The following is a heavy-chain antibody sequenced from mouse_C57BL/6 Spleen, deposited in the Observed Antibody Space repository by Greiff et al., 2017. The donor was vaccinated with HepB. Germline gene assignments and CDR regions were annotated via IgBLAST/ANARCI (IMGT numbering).Heavy chain of an antibody. CDR3: ARFYDYGSSYEGWFAY. J-gene: IGHJ3*01. V-gene: IGHV1-4*01. CDR2: INPSSGYT. D-gene: IGHD1-1*01. Sequence: VQLQQSGAELARPGASVKMSCKASGYTFTSYTMHWVKQRPGQGLEWIGYINPSSGYTKYNQKFKDKATLTADKSSSTAYMQLSSLTSEDSAVYYCARFYDYGSSYEGWFAYWGQGTLVTVSA. CDR1: GYTFTSYT.